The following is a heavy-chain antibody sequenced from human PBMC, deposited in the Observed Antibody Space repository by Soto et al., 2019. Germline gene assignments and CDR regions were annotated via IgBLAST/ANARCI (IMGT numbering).Heavy chain of an antibody. CDR2: IYHSGST. Sequence: QVQLQESGPGLVKPSGTLSLTCVVSGGSISGINWWYWVRQPPGKGLEWIGEIYHSGSTHYNPSRKRRVTRSVDQSKTQFSLKLSSVTAADTAVYYCARFGGGMDVWGQGTTVTVSS. D-gene: IGHD3-10*01. CDR3: ARFGGGMDV. J-gene: IGHJ6*02. CDR1: GGSISGINW. V-gene: IGHV4-4*02.